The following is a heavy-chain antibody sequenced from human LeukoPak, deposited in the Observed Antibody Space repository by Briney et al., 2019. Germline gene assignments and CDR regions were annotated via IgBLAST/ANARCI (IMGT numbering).Heavy chain of an antibody. Sequence: SETLSLTCTVSGGSISSSSYYWGWIRQPPGKGLGWIGSIYYSGSTYYNPSLKSRVTISVDTSKNQFSLKLSSVTAADTAVYYCARSRAAMYNWFDPWGQGTLVTVSS. CDR3: ARSRAAMYNWFDP. CDR1: GGSISSSSYY. J-gene: IGHJ5*02. D-gene: IGHD2-2*01. CDR2: IYYSGST. V-gene: IGHV4-39*01.